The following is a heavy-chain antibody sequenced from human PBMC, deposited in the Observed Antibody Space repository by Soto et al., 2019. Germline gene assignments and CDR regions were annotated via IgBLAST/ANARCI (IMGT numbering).Heavy chain of an antibody. Sequence: SETLSLTCTVSGGSISSGGHYWNWIRQRPGKGLEWIGYIYYSGTTYYNPSLKSRVTISVDTSKSHFSLKLSSVTAADTAVYYCARGFFFDSNPSYPGPLDYWGQGTLVTVSS. CDR3: ARGFFFDSNPSYPGPLDY. J-gene: IGHJ4*02. CDR2: IYYSGTT. V-gene: IGHV4-31*03. CDR1: GGSISSGGHY. D-gene: IGHD3-22*01.